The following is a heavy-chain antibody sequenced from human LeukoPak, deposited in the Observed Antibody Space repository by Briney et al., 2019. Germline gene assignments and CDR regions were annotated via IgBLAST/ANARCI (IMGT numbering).Heavy chain of an antibody. Sequence: SETLSLTCTVSGGSISSSSYYWGWIRQPPGKGLEWIGSIYYSGSTYYNPSLKSRVTISVDTSKNQFSLKLSSVTAADTAVYYCAREEAGATTSRGSFDYWGQGTLVTVSS. D-gene: IGHD1-26*01. J-gene: IGHJ4*02. CDR2: IYYSGST. CDR3: AREEAGATTSRGSFDY. CDR1: GGSISSSSYY. V-gene: IGHV4-39*07.